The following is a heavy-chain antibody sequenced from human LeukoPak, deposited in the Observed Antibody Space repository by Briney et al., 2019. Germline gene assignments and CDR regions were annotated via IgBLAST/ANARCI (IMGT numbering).Heavy chain of an antibody. CDR2: IYYSGST. J-gene: IGHJ4*02. CDR3: ASLAWWELPSYVFDY. V-gene: IGHV4-59*05. D-gene: IGHD1-26*01. Sequence: SETLSLTCTVSGGSISSYYWSWIRQPAGKGLEWIGSIYYSGSTYYNPSLKSRVTISVDTSKNQFSLKLSSVTAADTAVYYCASLAWWELPSYVFDYWGQGTLVTVSS. CDR1: GGSISSYY.